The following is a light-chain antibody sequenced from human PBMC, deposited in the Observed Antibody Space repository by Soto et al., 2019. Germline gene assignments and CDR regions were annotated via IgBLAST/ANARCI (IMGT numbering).Light chain of an antibody. CDR3: QHHRT. CDR2: GAS. J-gene: IGKJ1*01. V-gene: IGKV3-20*01. Sequence: EIVLTQSPGTLSLSPGERATLSCRASQSVSSSYLAWYQQKPGQAPRLLIYGASSRATGIPDRFSGSGYGTDFTLTIIRLEPEDFAVYYCQHHRTFGQGTKEEIK. CDR1: QSVSSSY.